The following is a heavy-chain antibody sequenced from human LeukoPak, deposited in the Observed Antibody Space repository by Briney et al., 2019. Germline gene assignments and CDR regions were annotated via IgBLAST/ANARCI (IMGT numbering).Heavy chain of an antibody. Sequence: ASVKVSCKASGYTFTSYGISWVRQAPGQGLEWMGWISAYNGNTNYAQKLQGRVTMTTDTSTSTAYMELRSLRSDDTAVYYCARSQDYYYGSGSYYGGCDYWGQGTLVTVSS. V-gene: IGHV1-18*01. CDR1: GYTFTSYG. CDR3: ARSQDYYYGSGSYYGGCDY. J-gene: IGHJ4*02. CDR2: ISAYNGNT. D-gene: IGHD3-10*01.